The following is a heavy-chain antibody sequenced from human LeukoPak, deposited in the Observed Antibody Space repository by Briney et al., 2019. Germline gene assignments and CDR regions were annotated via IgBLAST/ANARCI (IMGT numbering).Heavy chain of an antibody. CDR2: INHRGNT. Sequence: SETLSLTCAVCGGSFSGYYWSWIRQPPGKGLEWIGEINHRGNTNYNPSLKSRVSISVDTSKNQFSLKLSSVTAADTAVYYCARGAMVRGVIYYYYGMDVWGQGTTVTVSS. V-gene: IGHV4-34*01. J-gene: IGHJ6*02. D-gene: IGHD3-10*01. CDR3: ARGAMVRGVIYYYYGMDV. CDR1: GGSFSGYY.